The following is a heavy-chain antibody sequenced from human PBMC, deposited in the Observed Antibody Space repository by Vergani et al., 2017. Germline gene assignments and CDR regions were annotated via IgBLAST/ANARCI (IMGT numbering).Heavy chain of an antibody. J-gene: IGHJ6*02. Sequence: QVQLVQSGAEVKKPGSSVKVSCKASGGTFSSYAISWVRQAPGQGLEWMGRIIPIFGTANYAQKFQGRVTITADESTSTAYMELSSLRSEDTAVYYCASGYDFWSGGYYYYYGMDVWGQGTTVTVSS. CDR3: ASGYDFWSGGYYYYYGMDV. CDR1: GGTFSSYA. D-gene: IGHD3-3*01. CDR2: IIPIFGTA. V-gene: IGHV1-69*18.